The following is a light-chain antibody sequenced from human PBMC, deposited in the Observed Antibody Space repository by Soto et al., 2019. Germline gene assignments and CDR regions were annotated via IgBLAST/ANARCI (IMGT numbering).Light chain of an antibody. V-gene: IGLV2-14*01. Sequence: QSALTQPASVSGSPGQSITISCTGTSSDVGGYNYVSWYQQDPGKATKLMIYEVSNRPSGVSNGFSGSKSGNTASLTISGLQAEDEADYYCSSYTSSSTIVFGTGTKLTVL. CDR2: EVS. J-gene: IGLJ1*01. CDR1: SSDVGGYNY. CDR3: SSYTSSSTIV.